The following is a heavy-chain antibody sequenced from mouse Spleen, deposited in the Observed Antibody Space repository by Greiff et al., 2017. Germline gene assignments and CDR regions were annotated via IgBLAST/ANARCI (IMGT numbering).Heavy chain of an antibody. CDR2: INPNNGGT. J-gene: IGHJ3*01. Sequence: EVQLQQSGPELVKPGASVKISCKASGYTFTDYYMNWVKQSHGKSLEWIGDINPNNGGTSYNQKFKGKATLTVDKSSSTAYMELRSLTSEDSAVYYCAISYYYGSWLAYWGQGTLVTVSA. CDR1: GYTFTDYY. V-gene: IGHV1-26*01. CDR3: AISYYYGSWLAY. D-gene: IGHD1-1*01.